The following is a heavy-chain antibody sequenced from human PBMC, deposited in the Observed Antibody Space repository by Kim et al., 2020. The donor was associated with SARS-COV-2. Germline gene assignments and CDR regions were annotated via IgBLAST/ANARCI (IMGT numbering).Heavy chain of an antibody. D-gene: IGHD6-19*01. CDR1: GGTFNSYA. J-gene: IGHJ1*01. CDR3: AEASGWPLLTASQYFQH. Sequence: SVKVSCKASGGTFNSYAISWVRQAPGQGLEWMGGIIPIFGTANYAQKFQGRVTITADESTSTAYMELSSLRSEDTAVYYCAEASGWPLLTASQYFQHWGQGTLVTVSS. V-gene: IGHV1-69*13. CDR2: IIPIFGTA.